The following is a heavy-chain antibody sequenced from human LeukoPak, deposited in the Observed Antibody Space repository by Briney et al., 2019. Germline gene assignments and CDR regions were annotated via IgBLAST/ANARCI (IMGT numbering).Heavy chain of an antibody. CDR1: GYTFTSYY. CDR3: AREDILTGYNYYYYGMDV. V-gene: IGHV1-46*01. J-gene: IGHJ6*02. CDR2: INPSGGST. Sequence: ASVKVSCKASGYTFTSYYMRWVRQAPGQGLEWMGIINPSGGSTSYAQKFQGRVTITADESTSTAYMELSSLRSEDTAVYYCAREDILTGYNYYYYGMDVWGQGTTVTVSS. D-gene: IGHD3-9*01.